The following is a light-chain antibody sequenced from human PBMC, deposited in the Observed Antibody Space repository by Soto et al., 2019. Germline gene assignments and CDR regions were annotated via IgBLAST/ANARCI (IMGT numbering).Light chain of an antibody. CDR3: QQYGSSPPT. V-gene: IGKV3-20*01. CDR2: GAS. Sequence: EIVLTQSPGTLSLSPGERATLSCRASQSVSSSYLAWYQQKPGQAPRLLIYGASSRATDIPARFSGSGSGTDFTLTITRLEPEDFAVYYCQQYGSSPPTFGQGTKVEIK. J-gene: IGKJ1*01. CDR1: QSVSSSY.